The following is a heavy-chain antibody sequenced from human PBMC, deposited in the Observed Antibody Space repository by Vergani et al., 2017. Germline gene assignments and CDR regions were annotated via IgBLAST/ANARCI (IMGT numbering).Heavy chain of an antibody. V-gene: IGHV4-39*07. Sequence: QLQLQESGPGLVKPSETLSLTRTVPGGSLRSSSYYSGWIRQPPGKGLEWIGSIYYSGITYYNPSLKSRVTISVETSKNQFSLKLSSVTAAETAGYYFGRVSVVPALGWFDLWGQGTLVTVSS. CDR1: GGSLRSSSYY. D-gene: IGHD2-2*01. J-gene: IGHJ5*02. CDR3: GRVSVVPALGWFDL. CDR2: IYYSGIT.